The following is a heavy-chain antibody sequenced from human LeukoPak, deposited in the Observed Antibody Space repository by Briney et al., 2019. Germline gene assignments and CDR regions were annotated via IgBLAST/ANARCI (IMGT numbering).Heavy chain of an antibody. J-gene: IGHJ4*02. V-gene: IGHV3-30*03. CDR1: GFTFSNYA. CDR3: ARARPFGGYFDL. D-gene: IGHD4-23*01. Sequence: HPGGSLRLSCAASGFTFSNYAMCWVRQAPGKGLEWVAVLSSDESERYYADSVKRRFTISRDNAKNTLTLQMNSLRAEDTAVYYCARARPFGGYFDLWGQGTLVTVAS. CDR2: LSSDESER.